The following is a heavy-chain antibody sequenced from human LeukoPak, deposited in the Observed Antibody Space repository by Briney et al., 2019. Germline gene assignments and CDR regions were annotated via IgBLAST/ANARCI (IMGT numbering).Heavy chain of an antibody. Sequence: PSETLSLTCTVSGGSISSYYWGWIRQPPGKGLEWIGSIYYSGSTYYNPSLKSRVTISVDTSKNQFSLKLNSVTAADTAVYYCAREKIVGATRLDYWGQGTLVTVSS. CDR1: GGSISSYY. CDR2: IYYSGST. V-gene: IGHV4-39*07. J-gene: IGHJ4*02. CDR3: AREKIVGATRLDY. D-gene: IGHD1-26*01.